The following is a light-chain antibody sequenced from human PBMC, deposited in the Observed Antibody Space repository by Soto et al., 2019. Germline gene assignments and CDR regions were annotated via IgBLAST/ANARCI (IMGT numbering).Light chain of an antibody. J-gene: IGKJ5*01. CDR3: QQYGSSPVT. CDR1: QSVSSSY. CDR2: GAS. V-gene: IGKV3-20*01. Sequence: EIVLTQSPGTLALSPGERATLSCRASQSVSSSYLAWYQQKPGQAPRLLIYGASSRATGIPDRFSGSGSGTDFTLTISRLEPEDFAVYFCQQYGSSPVTFGQGTRLEIK.